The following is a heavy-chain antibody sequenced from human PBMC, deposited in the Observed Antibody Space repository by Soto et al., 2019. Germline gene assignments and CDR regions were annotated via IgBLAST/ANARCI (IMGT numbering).Heavy chain of an antibody. Sequence: QVQLVQSRAEVKKPGSSVKVSCKASGGTFSSYAISWVRQAPGQGLEWMGGIIPIFGTANYAQKFQGRVTITADESTSTAYMELSSLRSEDTAVYYCARDEYGAVAGPGNYYYYYGMDVWGQGTTVTVSS. CDR1: GGTFSSYA. CDR3: ARDEYGAVAGPGNYYYYYGMDV. D-gene: IGHD6-19*01. J-gene: IGHJ6*02. V-gene: IGHV1-69*01. CDR2: IIPIFGTA.